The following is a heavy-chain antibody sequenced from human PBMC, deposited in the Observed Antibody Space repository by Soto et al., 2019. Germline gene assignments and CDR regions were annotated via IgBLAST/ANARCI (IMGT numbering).Heavy chain of an antibody. CDR3: ARGPRTYSNWRDGMDV. CDR2: IYSGGST. CDR1: GFTVSSSY. D-gene: IGHD4-4*01. V-gene: IGHV3-53*01. J-gene: IGHJ6*02. Sequence: GGSLRLSCAASGFTVSSSYMSWVRQAPGKGLEWVSVIYSGGSTYYADSVKGRFTISRDNSKNTLYLQMNSLRAEDTAVYYCARGPRTYSNWRDGMDVWGQGTTVTSP.